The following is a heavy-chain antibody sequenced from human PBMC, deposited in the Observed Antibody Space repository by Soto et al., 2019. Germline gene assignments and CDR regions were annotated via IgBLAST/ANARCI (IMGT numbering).Heavy chain of an antibody. V-gene: IGHV4-59*01. Sequence: SETLSLTCTVSGGSISSYYWSWIRQPPGKGLEWIGYIYYSGSTNYNPSLKSRVTISVDTSKNQFSLKLSSVTAADTAVYYCARSEEEAPFDYWGQGTLVT. CDR3: ARSEEEAPFDY. CDR2: IYYSGST. J-gene: IGHJ4*02. CDR1: GGSISSYY.